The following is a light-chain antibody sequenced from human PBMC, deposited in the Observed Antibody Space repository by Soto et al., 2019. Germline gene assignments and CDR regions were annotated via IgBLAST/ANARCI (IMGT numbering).Light chain of an antibody. J-gene: IGKJ2*01. CDR1: QSVSSTS. Sequence: EIVLTQSPGTLSLSPGERATLSCRASQSVSSTSLAWYQQKPGQAPRLLIYGASSRATDIPDRFSGSGSGTDFSLTISRLEPEDFAVYYYQQYDNSPPRYTFGQGTKLEIK. CDR3: QQYDNSPPRYT. CDR2: GAS. V-gene: IGKV3-20*01.